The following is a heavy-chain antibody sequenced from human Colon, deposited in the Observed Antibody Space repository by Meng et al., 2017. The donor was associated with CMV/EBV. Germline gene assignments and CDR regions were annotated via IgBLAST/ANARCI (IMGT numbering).Heavy chain of an antibody. J-gene: IGHJ4*02. CDR2: ISSSSYI. CDR3: ARGILAYCGGDCSSDFDY. D-gene: IGHD2-21*01. Sequence: GGSLSLSCAASGFTFSSYSMNWVRQAPGKGLEWVSSISSSSYIYYADSVKGRFTISRDNAKNSLYLQMNSLRAEDTAVYYCARGILAYCGGDCSSDFDYWGQGTLVTVSS. CDR1: GFTFSSYS. V-gene: IGHV3-21*01.